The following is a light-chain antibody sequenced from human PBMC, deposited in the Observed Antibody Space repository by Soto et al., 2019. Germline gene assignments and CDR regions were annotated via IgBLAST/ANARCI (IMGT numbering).Light chain of an antibody. CDR3: QQYGTSPRT. V-gene: IGKV3-20*01. CDR2: GAS. Sequence: IVLRPSAGTLSLSRAEGAPLSCEASQSVSSSYLAWYQQKPGQAPRLLIYGASSRATGIPDRFSGSGAGTDFTLAISRLEPEDLAVYYCQQYGTSPRTCGQGTKVDIK. J-gene: IGKJ1*01. CDR1: QSVSSSY.